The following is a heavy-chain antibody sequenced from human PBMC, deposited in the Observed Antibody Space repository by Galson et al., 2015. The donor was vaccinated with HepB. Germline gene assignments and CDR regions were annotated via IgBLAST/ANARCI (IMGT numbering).Heavy chain of an antibody. J-gene: IGHJ6*02. CDR1: GSTFSTCS. CDR3: ARGVARSDYDILTGDYHGMDV. V-gene: IGHV3-21*01. CDR2: ISNNSNYI. Sequence: SLRLSCAASGSTFSTCSMNWVRQAPGKGLEWVSFISNNSNYIYYADSVKGRFTISRDNAKNSLYLQMNSLRAEDTAVYYCARGVARSDYDILTGDYHGMDVWGPGTTVTISS. D-gene: IGHD3-9*01.